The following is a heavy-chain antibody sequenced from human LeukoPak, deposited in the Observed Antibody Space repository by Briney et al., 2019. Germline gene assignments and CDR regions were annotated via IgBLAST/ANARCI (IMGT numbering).Heavy chain of an antibody. CDR1: GVTFSSYE. V-gene: IGHV3-48*03. J-gene: IGHJ4*02. CDR3: ASSGSYAQPTDYFDS. D-gene: IGHD1-26*01. Sequence: GGSLRLSCAASGVTFSSYEMNWVRQAPGKGLEWVSYISSSCSTIYYADSVKGRFTISRDNAKNLLYLKMNRLRAEDTAVYYCASSGSYAQPTDYFDSWGQGTLVTVSS. CDR2: ISSSCSTI.